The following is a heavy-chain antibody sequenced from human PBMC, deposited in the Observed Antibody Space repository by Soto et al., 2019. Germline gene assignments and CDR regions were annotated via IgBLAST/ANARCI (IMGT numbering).Heavy chain of an antibody. J-gene: IGHJ4*02. Sequence: PGGSLRLSCAASGFTFSSYGMHCVRQAPGKGLEWVAVIWYDGSNKYYADSVKGRFTISRDNSKNTLYLQMNSLRAEDTAVYYCAREPHTGYYFDYWGQGTLVTLS. CDR1: GFTFSSYG. D-gene: IGHD3-10*01. CDR3: AREPHTGYYFDY. V-gene: IGHV3-33*01. CDR2: IWYDGSNK.